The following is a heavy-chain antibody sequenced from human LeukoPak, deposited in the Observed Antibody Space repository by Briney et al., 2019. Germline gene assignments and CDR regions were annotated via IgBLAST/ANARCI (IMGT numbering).Heavy chain of an antibody. V-gene: IGHV3-7*01. D-gene: IGHD1-26*01. CDR1: GFTFSSYL. J-gene: IGHJ4*01. Sequence: GGSLRLSCAASGFTFSSYLMSWVRQAPGKGLEWVSNIKQDGSEKYYVDSVKGRFTISRDNAKNSLYLQMNSLRAEDTAVYYCAREGSGSYPAFDDWGHGTLVIVAS. CDR2: IKQDGSEK. CDR3: AREGSGSYPAFDD.